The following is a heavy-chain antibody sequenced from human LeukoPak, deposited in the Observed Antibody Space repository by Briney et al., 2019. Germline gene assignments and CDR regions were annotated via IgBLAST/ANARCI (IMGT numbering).Heavy chain of an antibody. CDR3: ARDIAGEWFGEFSPPGN. CDR1: GDSVSSNSAA. V-gene: IGHV6-1*01. D-gene: IGHD3-10*01. CDR2: TYYRSKWYN. Sequence: SQTLSLTCAISGDSVSSNSAAWNWIRQSPSRGLEWLGRTYYRSKWYNDYAVSVKSRITINPDTSKNQFSLQLNSVTPEDTAVYCCARDIAGEWFGEFSPPGNWGQGTLVTVSS. J-gene: IGHJ4*02.